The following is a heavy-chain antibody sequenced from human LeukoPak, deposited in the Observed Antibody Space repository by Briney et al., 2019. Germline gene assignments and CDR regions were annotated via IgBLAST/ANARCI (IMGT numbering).Heavy chain of an antibody. Sequence: GGSPRLSCAASGFTFDDYAMHWVRQAPGKGLEWVSGISWNSGSIGYADSVKGRFTISRDNAKNSLYLQMNSLRAEDTALYYCAKDKGFELAAADYWGQGTLVTVSS. J-gene: IGHJ4*02. CDR2: ISWNSGSI. V-gene: IGHV3-9*01. D-gene: IGHD6-13*01. CDR3: AKDKGFELAAADY. CDR1: GFTFDDYA.